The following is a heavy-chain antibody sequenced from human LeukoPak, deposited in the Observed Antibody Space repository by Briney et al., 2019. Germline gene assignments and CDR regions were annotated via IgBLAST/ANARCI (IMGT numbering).Heavy chain of an antibody. CDR2: IYYSGST. J-gene: IGHJ4*02. V-gene: IGHV4-59*08. CDR1: GGSISSYY. CDR3: ARNVDTAMAHDY. D-gene: IGHD5-18*01. Sequence: SETLSLTCTVSGGSISSYYWSWIRQPPGRGLEWIGYIYYSGSTNYNPSLKSRVTISVDTSKNQFSLKLSSVTAADPAVYYCARNVDTAMAHDYWGQGTLVTVSS.